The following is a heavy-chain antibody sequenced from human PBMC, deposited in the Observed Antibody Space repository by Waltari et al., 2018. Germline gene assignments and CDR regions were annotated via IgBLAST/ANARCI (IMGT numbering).Heavy chain of an antibody. CDR1: GFSLSTSGVG. V-gene: IGHV2-5*01. D-gene: IGHD1-7*01. J-gene: IGHJ2*01. Sequence: QITLKESGPTLVKLTQTLTLTCTFSGFSLSTSGVGVGWIRQPPGKALEWLALIYWNDDKRYSPSLKSRLTITKDTSKNQVVLTMTNMDPVDTATYYCAHRLNSDNWNFYWYFDLWGRGTLVTVSS. CDR3: AHRLNSDNWNFYWYFDL. CDR2: IYWNDDK.